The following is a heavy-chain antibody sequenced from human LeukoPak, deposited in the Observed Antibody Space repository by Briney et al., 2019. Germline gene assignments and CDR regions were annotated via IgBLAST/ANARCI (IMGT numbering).Heavy chain of an antibody. Sequence: GASVKVSCKASGYTFTSYGISWVRQAPGQGLEWMGWISAYNGNTNYAQKLQGRVTMTTDTSTSTAYMELRSLRSDDTAVYYCARGNPRSLLPYYFDYWGQGTLVTVSS. CDR1: GYTFTSYG. CDR2: ISAYNGNT. CDR3: ARGNPRSLLPYYFDY. D-gene: IGHD3-3*01. V-gene: IGHV1-18*01. J-gene: IGHJ4*02.